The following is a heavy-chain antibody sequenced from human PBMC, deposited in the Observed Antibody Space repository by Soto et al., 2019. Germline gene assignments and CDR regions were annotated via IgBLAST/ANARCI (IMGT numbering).Heavy chain of an antibody. Sequence: SETLSLTCAVYGGSFSGHSWTWIRQSPGKGLEWIGDINHSGRVNYSPSLKSRVTISLDTSKNQFSLTLSAVTAADTAMYYCSTRAYDTNGYYRFDPWGQGTTVTVSS. CDR1: GGSFSGHS. V-gene: IGHV4-34*01. D-gene: IGHD3-22*01. J-gene: IGHJ6*02. CDR3: STRAYDTNGYYRFDP. CDR2: INHSGRV.